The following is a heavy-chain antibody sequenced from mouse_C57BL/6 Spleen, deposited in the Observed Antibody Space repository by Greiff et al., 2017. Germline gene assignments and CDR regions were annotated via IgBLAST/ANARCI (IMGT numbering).Heavy chain of an antibody. V-gene: IGHV1-22*01. J-gene: IGHJ3*01. CDR2: INPNNGGT. D-gene: IGHD1-1*01. Sequence: EVQLQQSGPELVKPGASVKMSCKASGYTFTDYNMHWVKQSHGKSLEWIGYINPNNGGTSYNQKFKGKATLTVNKSSSTAYLELRSLTSEDSAVYYCARGRDYYYGSSPAWFAYWGQGTLVTVSA. CDR3: ARGRDYYYGSSPAWFAY. CDR1: GYTFTDYN.